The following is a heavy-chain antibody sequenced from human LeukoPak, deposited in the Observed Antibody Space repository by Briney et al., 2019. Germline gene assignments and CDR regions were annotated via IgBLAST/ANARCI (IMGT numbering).Heavy chain of an antibody. D-gene: IGHD5-24*01. CDR1: GGSFSRYY. CDR2: IDHRGDT. V-gene: IGHV4-34*01. CDR3: ARGATISETGYFDF. J-gene: IGHJ4*03. Sequence: SETLSLTCAVYGGSFSRYYWSWIRQSPGKGLDWIAEIDHRGDTNYTPSVRSRVTISVDTSKNQFSLKMRSLSAADTALYYCARGATISETGYFDFWGQGTLVTVSS.